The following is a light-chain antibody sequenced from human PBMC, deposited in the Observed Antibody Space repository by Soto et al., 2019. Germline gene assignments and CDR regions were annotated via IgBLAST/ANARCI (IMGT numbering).Light chain of an antibody. J-gene: IGKJ1*01. CDR3: QQYGSSPVT. V-gene: IGKV3D-20*01. CDR1: QSVDSRY. CDR2: DAS. Sequence: EIVLTQSPATLSLSPGDRASLSCGASQSVDSRYLGWYQQKPGLAPRLLIYDASRRATGVPDRFSGSGSGTDFTLTISRLEPEDFAVYYCQQYGSSPVTFGQGTKVEIK.